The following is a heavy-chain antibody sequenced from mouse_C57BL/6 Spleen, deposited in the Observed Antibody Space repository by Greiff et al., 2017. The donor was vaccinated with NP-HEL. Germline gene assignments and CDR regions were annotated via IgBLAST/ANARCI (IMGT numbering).Heavy chain of an antibody. J-gene: IGHJ3*01. CDR2: INPKNGGT. Sequence: EVQLQQSGPELVKPGASVKMSCKASGYTFTDYNMHWVKQSHGKSLEWIGYINPKNGGTSYNQKFKGKATLTVNKSSSTAYMELRSLTSEDSAVYYCARESALLLLFAYWGQGTLVTVSA. D-gene: IGHD1-2*01. V-gene: IGHV1-22*01. CDR3: ARESALLLLFAY. CDR1: GYTFTDYN.